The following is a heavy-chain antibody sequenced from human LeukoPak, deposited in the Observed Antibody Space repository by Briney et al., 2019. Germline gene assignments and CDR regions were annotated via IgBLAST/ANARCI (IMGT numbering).Heavy chain of an antibody. D-gene: IGHD6-19*01. Sequence: GGSLRLSCAASGFTFSSYAMSWVRQAPGKGLEWVSAISGSGGSTYYADSVKGRFTISRDNSKNTPYLQMNSLRAEDTAVYYCAKDGLYSSGWYGDYFDYWGQGTLVTVSS. V-gene: IGHV3-23*01. J-gene: IGHJ4*02. CDR2: ISGSGGST. CDR1: GFTFSSYA. CDR3: AKDGLYSSGWYGDYFDY.